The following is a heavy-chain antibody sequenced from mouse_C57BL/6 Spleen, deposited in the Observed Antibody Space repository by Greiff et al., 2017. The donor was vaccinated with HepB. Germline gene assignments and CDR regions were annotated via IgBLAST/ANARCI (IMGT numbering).Heavy chain of an antibody. V-gene: IGHV1-59*01. CDR2: IDPSDSYT. CDR1: GYTFTSYW. CDR3: ARDWDRFDY. D-gene: IGHD4-1*01. J-gene: IGHJ2*01. Sequence: QVQLQQPGAELVRPGTSVKLSCKASGYTFTSYWMHWVKQRPGQGLEWIGVIDPSDSYTNYNQKFKGKATLTVDTSSSTAYMQLSSLTSEDSAVYYCARDWDRFDYWGQGTTLTVSS.